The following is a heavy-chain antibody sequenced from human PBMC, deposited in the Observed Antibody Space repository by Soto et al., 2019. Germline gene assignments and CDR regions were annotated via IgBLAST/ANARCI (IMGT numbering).Heavy chain of an antibody. D-gene: IGHD1-26*01. Sequence: QVQLVESGGGVVQPGTSLRLSCAASGFTFSSYAMHWVRQAPGKGLEWVAVISYDGSNKYYADSVKGRFTISRDNSKNTLYLQMNSLRAEDTAVYYCARAAKWELLARFSYWGQGTLVTVSS. CDR3: ARAAKWELLARFSY. J-gene: IGHJ4*02. V-gene: IGHV3-30-3*01. CDR1: GFTFSSYA. CDR2: ISYDGSNK.